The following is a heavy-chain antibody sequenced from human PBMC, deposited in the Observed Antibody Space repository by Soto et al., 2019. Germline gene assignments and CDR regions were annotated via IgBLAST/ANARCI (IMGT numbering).Heavy chain of an antibody. J-gene: IGHJ6*02. CDR2: IYYSGST. Sequence: PSETLSLTCTVSGGSISSSSYYWGWIRQPPGKGLEWIGSIYYSGSTYYNPSLKSRVTISVDTSKNQFSLKLSSVTAADTAVYYCARGSIQLYYYYGMDVWGQGTTVTVSS. CDR1: GGSISSSSYY. V-gene: IGHV4-39*01. CDR3: ARGSIQLYYYYGMDV. D-gene: IGHD1-1*01.